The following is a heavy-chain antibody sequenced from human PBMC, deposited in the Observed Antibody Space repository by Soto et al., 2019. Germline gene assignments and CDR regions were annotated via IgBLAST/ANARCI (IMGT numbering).Heavy chain of an antibody. CDR3: ARGRYGDY. D-gene: IGHD1-1*01. V-gene: IGHV1-18*01. Sequence: QVHLVQSGAEVKKPGASVKVSCKASGYTFTSYGITWVRQAPGQGLEWMGWISAHNGNTDYAQKLQGRVIVTRDTSTSTADMELRSLRSDDTAVYYCARGRYGDYWGQGALFTGSS. CDR2: ISAHNGNT. J-gene: IGHJ4*02. CDR1: GYTFTSYG.